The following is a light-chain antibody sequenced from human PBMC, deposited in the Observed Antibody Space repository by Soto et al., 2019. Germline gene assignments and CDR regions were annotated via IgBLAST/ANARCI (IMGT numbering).Light chain of an antibody. V-gene: IGKV3-15*01. J-gene: IGKJ1*01. CDR1: QSVSSS. Sequence: EIVVTQSPATLSVSPGERVTLSCRASQSVSSSLAWYQQRPGQAPRLLIYDTSTRAAGIAARFSGSGSGTEFTLTISSLQSEDFAVYFCQQYVRWPPGTCGQGTTVHIK. CDR3: QQYVRWPPGT. CDR2: DTS.